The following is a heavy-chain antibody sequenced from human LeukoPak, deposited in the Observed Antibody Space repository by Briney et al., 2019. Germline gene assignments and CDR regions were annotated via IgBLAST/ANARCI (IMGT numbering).Heavy chain of an antibody. CDR3: AREGAGGFDY. J-gene: IGHJ4*02. V-gene: IGHV3-7*01. D-gene: IGHD1-26*01. Sequence: SGGSLRLSCAASGFTFSHYWVSWIRQTPGKGLEWVANIKQDGSRIEYVDSVKGRFTISRDNAKNSLYLQMNSLRAEDTAVYYCAREGAGGFDYWGQGTLVTVSS. CDR2: IKQDGSRI. CDR1: GFTFSHYW.